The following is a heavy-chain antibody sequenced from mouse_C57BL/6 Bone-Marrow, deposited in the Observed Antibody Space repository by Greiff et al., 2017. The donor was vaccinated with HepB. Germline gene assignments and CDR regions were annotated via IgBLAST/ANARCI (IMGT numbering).Heavy chain of an antibody. CDR2: IDPANGNT. CDR1: GFNIKNTY. CDR3: AREEGTGYYFDY. J-gene: IGHJ2*01. Sequence: EVQLQQSVAELVRPGASVTLSCTASGFNIKNTYMPWVKQRPEQGLEWIGRIDPANGNTKYAPKFQGKATITADTSSNTAYLQLSSLTSEDTAIYYCAREEGTGYYFDYWGEGTTLTVSS. V-gene: IGHV14-3*01. D-gene: IGHD3-3*01.